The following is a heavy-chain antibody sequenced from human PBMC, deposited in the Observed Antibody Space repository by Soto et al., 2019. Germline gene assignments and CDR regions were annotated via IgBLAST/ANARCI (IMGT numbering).Heavy chain of an antibody. Sequence: ASVKVSCKASGYTFTSYDINWVRQATGQGLEWMGWMNPNSGNTGYAQKFQGRVTMTRNTSISTAYMELSSLRSEDTAVYSGAIAFFYCSGGSCSLTAHAFDIWGQGTMVTVSS. CDR1: GYTFTSYD. CDR3: AIAFFYCSGGSCSLTAHAFDI. CDR2: MNPNSGNT. D-gene: IGHD2-15*01. J-gene: IGHJ3*02. V-gene: IGHV1-8*01.